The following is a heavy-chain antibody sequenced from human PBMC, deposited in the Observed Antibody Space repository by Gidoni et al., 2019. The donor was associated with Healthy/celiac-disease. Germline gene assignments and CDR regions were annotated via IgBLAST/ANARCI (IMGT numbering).Heavy chain of an antibody. CDR1: GFTFSSYG. J-gene: IGHJ3*02. Sequence: QVQLVESGGGVVQPGRSLRLSCAASGFTFSSYGMHWVRQAPGKGLEWVAVIWYDGSNKYYADSVKGRFTISRDNSKNTLYLQMNSLRAEDTAVYYCARAPGEGSEYQLYDAFDIWGQGTMVTVSS. CDR3: ARAPGEGSEYQLYDAFDI. D-gene: IGHD2-2*01. V-gene: IGHV3-33*01. CDR2: IWYDGSNK.